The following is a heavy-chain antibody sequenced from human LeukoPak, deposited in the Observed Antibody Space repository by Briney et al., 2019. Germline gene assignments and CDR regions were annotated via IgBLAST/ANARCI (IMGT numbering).Heavy chain of an antibody. CDR1: GFTFNTYG. Sequence: GGSLRLSCAASGFTFNTYGMYWVRQAPGKGLEWVAVISYDGSNKYYADSVKGRFTISRDNSKNTLFLQMNSPRAEDTALYYCAKLLITRVVIPPALDSWGQGTLVTVSS. J-gene: IGHJ4*02. D-gene: IGHD2/OR15-2a*01. CDR2: ISYDGSNK. V-gene: IGHV3-30*18. CDR3: AKLLITRVVIPPALDS.